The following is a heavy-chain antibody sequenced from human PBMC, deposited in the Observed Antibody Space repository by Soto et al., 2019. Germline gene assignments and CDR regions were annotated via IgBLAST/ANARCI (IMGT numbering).Heavy chain of an antibody. D-gene: IGHD6-19*01. CDR2: ISVSDPGT. J-gene: IGHJ3*02. Sequence: EVQLLESGGGLVQPGGSLRLSCAASGFTFGSHDMSWVRQAPGKVLEWVSSISVSDPGTYYADSVKGRFTLSRDISKNRLFLQMDSLRAEDTALYYCTKGTWLDIWGQGTMVTVSS. CDR3: TKGTWLDI. V-gene: IGHV3-23*01. CDR1: GFTFGSHD.